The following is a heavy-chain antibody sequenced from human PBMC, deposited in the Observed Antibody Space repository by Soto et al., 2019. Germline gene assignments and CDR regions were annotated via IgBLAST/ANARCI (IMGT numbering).Heavy chain of an antibody. J-gene: IGHJ5*02. CDR3: ARDSTSWYYWFDP. D-gene: IGHD2-2*01. CDR1: GFTFNNYA. Sequence: SLSCAASGFTFNNYARSCVREAPGKGLQWVSTISGSGHNTYYADSVEGRFTISRDNSKNTLHLQMNSLRAEDTAIYYCARDSTSWYYWFDPWGQGTQVTVSS. CDR2: ISGSGHNT. V-gene: IGHV3-23*01.